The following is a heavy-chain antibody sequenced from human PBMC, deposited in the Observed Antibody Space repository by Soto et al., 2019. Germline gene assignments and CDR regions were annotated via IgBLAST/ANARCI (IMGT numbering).Heavy chain of an antibody. CDR1: GYSFTNYW. Sequence: PGESLKISCKTSGYSFTNYWLGWVRQMPGKGLEWMGIIYPGDSDTTYSPSFQGQVTISADKSISTAYLQWSSLRPSDTAMYYCATQQQLALFDYWGQGTLVTVSS. J-gene: IGHJ4*02. D-gene: IGHD6-13*01. CDR2: IYPGDSDT. CDR3: ATQQQLALFDY. V-gene: IGHV5-51*01.